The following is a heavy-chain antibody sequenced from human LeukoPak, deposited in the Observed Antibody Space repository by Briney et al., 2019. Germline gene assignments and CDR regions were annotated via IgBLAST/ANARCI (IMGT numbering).Heavy chain of an antibody. Sequence: ASVKVSCKASGYTFTTTGISWVRQAPGQGLEWMGRISTYRGSKNYAQRFDGRVTMTTDTSTSTAYMELRSLRSDDTAIYYCARDRDWNLDYWGQGTLVTVSS. D-gene: IGHD1-1*01. CDR1: GYTFTTTG. CDR2: ISTYRGSK. CDR3: ARDRDWNLDY. J-gene: IGHJ4*02. V-gene: IGHV1-18*01.